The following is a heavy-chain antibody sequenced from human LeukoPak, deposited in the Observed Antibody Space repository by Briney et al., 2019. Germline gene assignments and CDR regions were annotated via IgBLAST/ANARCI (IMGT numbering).Heavy chain of an antibody. D-gene: IGHD5-12*01. J-gene: IGHJ4*02. CDR3: ASSRGIVATIFDY. Sequence: GASVKVSCKASGGTFSSYAISWVRQAPGQGLEWMGRIIPILGIANYAQKFQGRVTITADKSTSTAYMELSSLRSEDTAVYYCASSRGIVATIFDYWGQGTLVTVSS. V-gene: IGHV1-69*04. CDR1: GGTFSSYA. CDR2: IIPILGIA.